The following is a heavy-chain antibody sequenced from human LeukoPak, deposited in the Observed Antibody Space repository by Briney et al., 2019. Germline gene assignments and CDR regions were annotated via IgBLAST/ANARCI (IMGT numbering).Heavy chain of an antibody. CDR2: IYYSGTT. V-gene: IGHV4-59*12. J-gene: IGHJ5*02. CDR1: GGSISSYY. D-gene: IGHD1-1*01. Sequence: SETLSLTCTVSGGSISSYYWSWIRQPPGKGLEWVGYIYYSGTTNYNPSLKSRVTISVDTSKNQFSLQLKSVTAADTAVYYCVSIQLRTSWFDPWGQGTLVTVSS. CDR3: VSIQLRTSWFDP.